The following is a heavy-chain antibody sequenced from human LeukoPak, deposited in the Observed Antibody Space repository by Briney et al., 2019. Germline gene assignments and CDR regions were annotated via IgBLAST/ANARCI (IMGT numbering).Heavy chain of an antibody. Sequence: GESLKISYKGSGYSFTTYWIGWVRQMPGRGLEWMGIIYAANSDTRYSPSFQGQVTISVDKSISTAFLQWSSLKASDTAIYYCARHLVVDINSPMDYWGQGTLVTVSS. CDR2: IYAANSDT. J-gene: IGHJ4*02. V-gene: IGHV5-51*01. CDR1: GYSFTTYW. D-gene: IGHD2-15*01. CDR3: ARHLVVDINSPMDY.